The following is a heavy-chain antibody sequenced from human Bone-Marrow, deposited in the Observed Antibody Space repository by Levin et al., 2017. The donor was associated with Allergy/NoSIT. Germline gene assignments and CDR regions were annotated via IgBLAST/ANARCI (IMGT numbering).Heavy chain of an antibody. J-gene: IGHJ4*02. CDR1: GFTFSDYY. Sequence: GGSLRLSCAASGFTFSDYYMSWIRQAPGKGLEWVSYISSSGSTIYYADSMKGRFTLSRDTSKNSLYLQRNSLRAGDTAVYYCARDLRGSGSDPDISWGQGTLVTVSS. CDR3: ARDLRGSGSDPDIS. CDR2: ISSSGSTI. V-gene: IGHV3-11*01. D-gene: IGHD1-26*01.